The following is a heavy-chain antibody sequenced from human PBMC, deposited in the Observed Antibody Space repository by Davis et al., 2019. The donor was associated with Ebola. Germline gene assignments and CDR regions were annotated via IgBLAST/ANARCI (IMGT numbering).Heavy chain of an antibody. J-gene: IGHJ4*02. CDR1: GFTFSSYW. CDR3: AREVGRWLHKGPFDY. Sequence: GESLKISCAASGFTFSSYWMSWVRQAPGKGLEWVANIKQDGSEKYYVDSVKGRFTISRDNAKNSLYLQMNSLRAEDTAVYYCAREVGRWLHKGPFDYWGQGTLVTVSS. V-gene: IGHV3-7*03. D-gene: IGHD5-24*01. CDR2: IKQDGSEK.